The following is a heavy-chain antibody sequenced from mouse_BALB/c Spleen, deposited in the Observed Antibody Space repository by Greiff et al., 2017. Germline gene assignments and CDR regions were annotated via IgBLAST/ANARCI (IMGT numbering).Heavy chain of an antibody. CDR3: ARDGYDYDAMDY. V-gene: IGHV1-15*01. CDR1: GYTFTDYE. CDR2: IDPETGGT. D-gene: IGHD1-1*02. Sequence: QVQLQQSGAELVRPGASVTLSCKASGYTFTDYEMHWVKQTPVHGLEWIGAIDPETGGTAYNQKFKGKATLTADKSSSTAYMELRSLTSEDSAVYYCARDGYDYDAMDYWGQGTSVTVSS. J-gene: IGHJ4*01.